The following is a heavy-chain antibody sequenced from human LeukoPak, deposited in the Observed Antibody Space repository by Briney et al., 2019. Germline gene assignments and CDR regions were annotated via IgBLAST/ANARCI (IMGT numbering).Heavy chain of an antibody. D-gene: IGHD6-19*01. Sequence: GSLRLSCAASGFTFSSYSMNWVRQAPGKGLEWIGEINHSGSTNYNPSLKSRVTISVDTSKNQFSLKLSSVTAADTAVYYCARESSGWYHHFDYWGQGTLVTVSS. V-gene: IGHV4-34*01. CDR2: INHSGST. J-gene: IGHJ4*02. CDR3: ARESSGWYHHFDY. CDR1: GFTFSSYS.